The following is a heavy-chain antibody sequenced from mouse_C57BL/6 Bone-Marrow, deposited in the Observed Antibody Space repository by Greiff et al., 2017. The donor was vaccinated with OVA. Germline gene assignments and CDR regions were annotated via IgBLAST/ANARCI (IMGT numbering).Heavy chain of an antibody. CDR2: IRLKSDNYAT. D-gene: IGHD4-1*01. CDR1: GFTFSNYW. CDR3: TVNWGYYYAMDY. V-gene: IGHV6-3*01. J-gene: IGHJ4*01. Sequence: EVQLQESGGGLVQPGGSMKLSCVASGFTFSNYWMNWVRQSPEQGLEWVAQIRLKSDNYATHYAESVKGRFTISRDDSKSSVYLQMNNLRAEDTGIYYCTVNWGYYYAMDYWGQGTSVTVSS.